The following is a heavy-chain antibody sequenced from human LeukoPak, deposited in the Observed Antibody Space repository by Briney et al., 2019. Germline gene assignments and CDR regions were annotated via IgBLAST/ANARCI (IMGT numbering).Heavy chain of an antibody. D-gene: IGHD5-18*01. V-gene: IGHV1-24*01. CDR3: ARGIGYGNFDY. Sequence: ASVKVSCKVSGYTLTELSMHWVRQAPGKGPEWMGGFDPEDGETIYAQKFQGRVTITADESTSTAYMELSSLRSEDTAVYYCARGIGYGNFDYWGQGTLVTVSS. CDR1: GYTLTELS. CDR2: FDPEDGET. J-gene: IGHJ4*02.